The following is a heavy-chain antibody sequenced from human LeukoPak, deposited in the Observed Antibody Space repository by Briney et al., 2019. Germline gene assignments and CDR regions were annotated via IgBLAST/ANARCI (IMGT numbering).Heavy chain of an antibody. J-gene: IGHJ5*02. V-gene: IGHV5-10-1*01. CDR3: ARHYGSNCSGGSCYHNWFDP. CDR1: GYSFTSYW. Sequence: GESLKISCKGSGYSFTSYWISWVRQMPGKGLEWMGRIDPSDSYTNYSPSFQGHVTISADKSISTAYLQWSSLKASDTAMYYCARHYGSNCSGGSCYHNWFDPWGQGTLVTVSS. CDR2: IDPSDSYT. D-gene: IGHD2-15*01.